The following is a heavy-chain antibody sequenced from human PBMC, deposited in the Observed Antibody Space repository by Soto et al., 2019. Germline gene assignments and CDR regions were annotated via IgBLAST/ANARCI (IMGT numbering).Heavy chain of an antibody. CDR3: ARGDTGYCSSIACPFDY. V-gene: IGHV5-51*01. CDR2: IYPGDSDT. Sequence: PGESLKISCKRSGYSFTSYWIGWVRQMPGKGLEWMGIIYPGDSDTRYSPSFQGQVTISADKSISTAYLQWSSLKASDTAMYYCARGDTGYCSSIACPFDYWGQGTLVTVSS. CDR1: GYSFTSYW. D-gene: IGHD2-2*01. J-gene: IGHJ4*02.